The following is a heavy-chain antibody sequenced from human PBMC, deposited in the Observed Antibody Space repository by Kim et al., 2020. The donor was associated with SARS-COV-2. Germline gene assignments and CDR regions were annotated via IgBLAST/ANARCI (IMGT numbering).Heavy chain of an antibody. Sequence: GGSLRLSCAASGFTFSDYFMNWFRQAPGKGLEWVSFIWTSASNIHYRDSVKGRFTISRDNAKDSLYLQLSSLREEDTAVYYCGRQSALGAVDYWGEGTLVTVS. CDR3: GRQSALGAVDY. D-gene: IGHD3-16*01. J-gene: IGHJ4*02. CDR1: GFTFSDYF. CDR2: IWTSASNI. V-gene: IGHV3-48*02.